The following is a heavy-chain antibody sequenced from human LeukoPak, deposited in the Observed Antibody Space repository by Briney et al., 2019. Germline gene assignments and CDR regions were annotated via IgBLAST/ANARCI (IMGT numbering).Heavy chain of an antibody. CDR1: GYTFTSYY. V-gene: IGHV1-46*01. Sequence: ASVKVSCKASGYTFTSYYMHWARQAPGQGLEWMGIINPSGGSTSYAQKFQGRVTMTRDTSTSTVYMELSSLRSEDTAVYCCARVPQRLGEFTHFDYWGQGTLVTVSS. D-gene: IGHD3-10*01. J-gene: IGHJ4*02. CDR3: ARVPQRLGEFTHFDY. CDR2: INPSGGST.